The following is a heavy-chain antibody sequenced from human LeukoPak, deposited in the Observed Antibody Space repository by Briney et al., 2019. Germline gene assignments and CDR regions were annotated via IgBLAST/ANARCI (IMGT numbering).Heavy chain of an antibody. V-gene: IGHV1-69*04. CDR3: ARGDLNGPFDP. Sequence: ASVKVSCKASGGTFSSYAISWVRQAPGQGLEWMGRIIPILGIANYARKFQGRVTITADKSTSTAYVELSSLRSEDTAVYYCARGDLNGPFDPWGQGTLVTVSS. J-gene: IGHJ5*02. CDR1: GGTFSSYA. CDR2: IIPILGIA. D-gene: IGHD2-8*01.